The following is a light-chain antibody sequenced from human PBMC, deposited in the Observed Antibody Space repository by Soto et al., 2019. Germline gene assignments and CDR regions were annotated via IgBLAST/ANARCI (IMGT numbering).Light chain of an antibody. J-gene: IGKJ1*01. CDR2: DAF. CDR3: QHRFSWPPA. V-gene: IGKV4-1*01. Sequence: DIVMTQSPDSLALSLGERATIICTSSQSVLYRSNNKNYLAWYQQKPGQAPRLIINDAFNRATGIPARFSGSGSGTDFTLTISGLEPEDFAVYYCQHRFSWPPAFGQGTTVDIK. CDR1: QSVLYRSNNKNY.